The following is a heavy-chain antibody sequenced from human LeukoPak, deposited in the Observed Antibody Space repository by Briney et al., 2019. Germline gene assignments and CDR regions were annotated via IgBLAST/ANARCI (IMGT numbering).Heavy chain of an antibody. V-gene: IGHV3-30-3*01. CDR3: ARVISGGHLDAFDI. Sequence: PGGSLRLSCAASGFTFSNYVMHWVRQAPGKGLEWVAVIASDGSYKYYTDSVKGRFTISRDNSKNTLYLQMNSLRAEDTAVYYCARVISGGHLDAFDIWGQGTMVTVSS. J-gene: IGHJ3*02. CDR1: GFTFSNYV. CDR2: IASDGSYK.